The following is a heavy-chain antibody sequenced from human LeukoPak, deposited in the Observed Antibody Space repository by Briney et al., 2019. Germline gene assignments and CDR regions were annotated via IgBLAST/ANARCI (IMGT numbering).Heavy chain of an antibody. D-gene: IGHD3/OR15-3a*01. J-gene: IGHJ4*02. CDR2: IYYSGST. CDR3: ARGTRNFDY. Sequence: SETLSLTCAVSGVSISSYYWSWIRQPPGKGLEWIGYIYYSGSTNYNPSLKSRVTISVDTSKNQFSLKLSSVTAADTAVYYCARGTRNFDYWGQGTLVTVSS. V-gene: IGHV4-59*08. CDR1: GVSISSYY.